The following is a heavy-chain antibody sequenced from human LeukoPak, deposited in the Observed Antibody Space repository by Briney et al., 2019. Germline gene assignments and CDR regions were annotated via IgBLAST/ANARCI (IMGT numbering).Heavy chain of an antibody. CDR1: GYTFTRFY. CDR2: MNLSGGST. V-gene: IGHV1-46*01. J-gene: IGHJ3*02. Sequence: ASVKVSCKASGYTFTRFYMHWVRQAPGQGLEGRGIMNLSGGSTTYTQKFQGRVTMTRDTSTSTVYMELSSLRYEDTAVYYCARAPGPHDALDIWGQGTMVTVSS. CDR3: ARAPGPHDALDI.